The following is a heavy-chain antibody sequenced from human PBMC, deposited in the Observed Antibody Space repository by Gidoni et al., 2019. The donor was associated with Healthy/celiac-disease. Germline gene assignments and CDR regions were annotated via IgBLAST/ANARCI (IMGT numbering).Heavy chain of an antibody. V-gene: IGHV4-59*01. CDR3: ARELALGAAAGTFDY. CDR1: GSSISSYY. D-gene: IGHD6-13*01. J-gene: IGHJ4*02. Sequence: QVQLQESGPGLVKPSETLSLTCTVSGSSISSYYWSWIRQPPGKGLEWIGYIYYSGSTNYNPSLQSRVTISVDTSKNQFSLKLSSVTAADTAVYYCARELALGAAAGTFDYWGQGTLVTVSS. CDR2: IYYSGST.